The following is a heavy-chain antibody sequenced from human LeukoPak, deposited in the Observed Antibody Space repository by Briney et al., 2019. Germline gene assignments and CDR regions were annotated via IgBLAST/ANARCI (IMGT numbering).Heavy chain of an antibody. Sequence: SETLSLTCAVSGGSISSSNWWSWVRQPPGKGLEWIGEINHSGSTNYNPSLKSRVTISVDTSKNQFSLKLSSVTAADTAVYYCARQRRGVTMVRGVIDYWGQGTLVTVSS. CDR2: INHSGST. V-gene: IGHV4-4*02. CDR1: GGSISSSNW. D-gene: IGHD3-10*01. CDR3: ARQRRGVTMVRGVIDY. J-gene: IGHJ4*02.